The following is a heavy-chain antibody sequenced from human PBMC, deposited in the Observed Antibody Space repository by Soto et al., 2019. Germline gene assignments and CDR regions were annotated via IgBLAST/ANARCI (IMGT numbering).Heavy chain of an antibody. D-gene: IGHD3-3*01. V-gene: IGHV3-30-3*01. CDR2: ISHDEGNK. CDR3: ARGASDFWGGYPEIHFFDS. J-gene: IGHJ4*02. CDR1: GFTFSTYP. Sequence: VQLVESGGDLVQPGGSLRLSCAASGFTFSTYPMHWVRQAPGKGLEWVAVISHDEGNKFYGDSMKGRFTISRDNSNNTLYLQMNRLRSDDTAVYYCARGASDFWGGYPEIHFFDSWGQGTLVTVSS.